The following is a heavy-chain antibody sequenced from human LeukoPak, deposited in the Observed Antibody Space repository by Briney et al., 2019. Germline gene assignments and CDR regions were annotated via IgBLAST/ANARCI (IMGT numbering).Heavy chain of an antibody. Sequence: GGSLRLSCEASGFNVSNNYMNWVRQAPGKGLEWVSIIYSDGSTYYADSVKGRFTISRDNSKNTVDLQMNSLRAEDTAIYYCAKDDAWVRYQDWGQGTVVTVSS. CDR3: AKDDAWVRYQD. D-gene: IGHD3-9*01. CDR1: GFNVSNNY. J-gene: IGHJ4*02. CDR2: IYSDGST. V-gene: IGHV3-53*01.